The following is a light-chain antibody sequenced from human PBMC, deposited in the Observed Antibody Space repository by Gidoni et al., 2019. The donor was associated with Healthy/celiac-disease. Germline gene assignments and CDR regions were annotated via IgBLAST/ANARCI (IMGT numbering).Light chain of an antibody. J-gene: IGKJ4*01. CDR2: DAS. V-gene: IGKV3-11*01. CDR1: QSVSSY. Sequence: EIVLTQSPATLSLSPGERATLSCRASQSVSSYLAWYQQKPGQAPRLLIYDASNRATGIPARFSGSGSGTDFTLTIRSLAPEDFAVYSCQQRSNWPLTFGGGTKVEIK. CDR3: QQRSNWPLT.